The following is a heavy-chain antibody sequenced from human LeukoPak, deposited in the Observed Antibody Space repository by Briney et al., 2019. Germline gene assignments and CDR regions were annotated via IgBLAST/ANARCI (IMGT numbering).Heavy chain of an antibody. CDR2: ISWDGGST. CDR1: GFTFDDYS. J-gene: IGHJ4*02. D-gene: IGHD3-22*01. V-gene: IGHV3-43*01. Sequence: GGSLRLSCAASGFTFDDYSMPWVRQAPGKGLEWVSLISWDGGSTYYADSVKGRFTISRDNSKNSLYLQMNSLRTEDTALYYCAKDPDYFDSSGYYDYWGQGTLVTVSS. CDR3: AKDPDYFDSSGYYDY.